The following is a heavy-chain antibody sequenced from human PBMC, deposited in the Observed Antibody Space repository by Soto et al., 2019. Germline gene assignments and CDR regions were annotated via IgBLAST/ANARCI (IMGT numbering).Heavy chain of an antibody. CDR3: ARDPGTGYYDSSGYYYD. D-gene: IGHD3-22*01. CDR1: GFTFSSYA. Sequence: GGSLRLSCAASGFTFSSYAMSWVRQAPGKGLEWVSAISGSGGSTYYADSVKGRFTISRDNSKNTLYLQMNSLRAEDTAVYYCARDPGTGYYDSSGYYYDWGQGTLVTVSS. CDR2: ISGSGGST. V-gene: IGHV3-23*01. J-gene: IGHJ4*02.